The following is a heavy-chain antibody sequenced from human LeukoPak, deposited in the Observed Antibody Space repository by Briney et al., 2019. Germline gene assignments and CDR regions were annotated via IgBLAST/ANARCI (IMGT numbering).Heavy chain of an antibody. CDR2: IYSGGST. CDR1: GFTVSSNY. Sequence: GGSLRLSCAASGFTVSSNYMTWVRQAPGKGLEWVSVIYSGGSTYYADSVKGRFTISRDNSKNTLYLQINSLRAEDTAVYYCTRRPRYDQGDSWGQGTLVTVSS. D-gene: IGHD3-16*01. J-gene: IGHJ4*02. V-gene: IGHV3-66*04. CDR3: TRRPRYDQGDS.